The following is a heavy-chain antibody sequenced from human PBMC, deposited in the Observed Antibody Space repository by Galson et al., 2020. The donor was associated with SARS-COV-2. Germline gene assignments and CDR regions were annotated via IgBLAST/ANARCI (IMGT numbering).Heavy chain of an antibody. CDR1: GFTFRSYW. J-gene: IGHJ3*01. Sequence: GESLKIYCAASGFTFRSYWMHWVRQTPGKGLVWLSRISSDGITTNYADSGQGRFTISRDNAKNTLYLQMNNLRAEDTAVYYCARDEISARTYDAFDLWGQGTLVTVSS. CDR2: ISSDGITT. D-gene: IGHD6-6*01. CDR3: ARDEISARTYDAFDL. V-gene: IGHV3-74*01.